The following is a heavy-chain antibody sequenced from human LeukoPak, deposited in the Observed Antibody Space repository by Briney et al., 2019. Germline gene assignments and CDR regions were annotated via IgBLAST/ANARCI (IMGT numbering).Heavy chain of an antibody. V-gene: IGHV3-23*01. D-gene: IGHD4-17*01. CDR3: AKISTVTANFDH. CDR1: GFAFGNPA. CDR2: IDSSGSYT. Sequence: GRSLRLSCAASGFAFGNPAMGWVRQAPGDWSESVSSIDSSGSYTPSADSVKGRFTISRDNSENTVYLQMNSLRAEDTAVYSCAKISTVTANFDHWGQGTLVTVSS. J-gene: IGHJ4*02.